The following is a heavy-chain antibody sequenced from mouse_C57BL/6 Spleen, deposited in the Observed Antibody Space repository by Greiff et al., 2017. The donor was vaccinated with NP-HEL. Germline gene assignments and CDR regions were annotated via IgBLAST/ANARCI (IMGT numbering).Heavy chain of an antibody. CDR1: GFTFSNYW. CDR2: IRLKSDNYAT. Sequence: EGEPVESGGGLVEPGGSMKPSWVASGFTFSNYWMNWGRQAPEKGVEGVAQIRLKSDNYATNYGESVKGRFTISRDDSKSSVYLQMNNLRAEDTGIYYCTGYAMDYWGQGTSVTVSS. J-gene: IGHJ4*01. V-gene: IGHV6-3*01. CDR3: TGYAMDY.